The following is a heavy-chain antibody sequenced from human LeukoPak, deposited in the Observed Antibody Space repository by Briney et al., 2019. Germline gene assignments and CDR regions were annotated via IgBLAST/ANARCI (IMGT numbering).Heavy chain of an antibody. V-gene: IGHV1-2*02. CDR3: ARIKLAPAND. Sequence: SLYPSCKPSRYTFTGYYIHWVRQAPGQGVEWMGWINPSSGDTNYAQNFQVRVSMTRDTPINTAYMELSSLGSDYTADYYGARIKLAPANDWGLGTLVTVSS. D-gene: IGHD2-2*01. CDR1: RYTFTGYY. CDR2: INPSSGDT. J-gene: IGHJ4*02.